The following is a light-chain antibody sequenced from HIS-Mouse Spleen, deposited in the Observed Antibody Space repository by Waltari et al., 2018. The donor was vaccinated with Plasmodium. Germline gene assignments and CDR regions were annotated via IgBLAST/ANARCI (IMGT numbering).Light chain of an antibody. V-gene: IGKV1-9*01. CDR2: AAS. CDR3: QQLNSYPLT. Sequence: DIQLTQSPSFLSASVGDRVPITCRASQGISSYLAWYQQKPGKAPKLLIYAASTLQSGGPSRFSGSGSGTEFTLTISSLQPEDFATYYCQQLNSYPLTCGGGTKVEIK. J-gene: IGKJ4*01. CDR1: QGISSY.